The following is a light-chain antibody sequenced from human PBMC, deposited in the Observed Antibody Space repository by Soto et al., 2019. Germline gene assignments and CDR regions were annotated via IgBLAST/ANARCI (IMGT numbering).Light chain of an antibody. J-gene: IGKJ4*01. CDR1: LSISNN. CDR2: SAS. Sequence: VMTQSPATLSVSPGERATLSCRASLSISNNLAWYQQKPGQAPMLLIYSASTRATAIPAWFSGSASGTEFTLTISSLQSEDFAVYYCQPYNEWPLTFGGGTKVETK. CDR3: QPYNEWPLT. V-gene: IGKV3-15*01.